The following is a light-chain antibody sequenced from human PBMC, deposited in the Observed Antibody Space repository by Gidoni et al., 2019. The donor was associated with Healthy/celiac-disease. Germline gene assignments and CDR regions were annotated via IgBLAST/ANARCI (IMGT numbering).Light chain of an antibody. J-gene: IGKJ1*01. CDR2: AAS. V-gene: IGKV1-39*01. CDR1: QSISSY. CDR3: QQSYSTPPWT. Sequence: DIQMTQSPSSLSASVGDRVTITCRASQSISSYLNWYQQKPGKAPKLLIYAASSLQSGVPSRFSGSGSGTDVTLTISSLQPEEFATYYCQQSYSTPPWTFXXXTKVEIK.